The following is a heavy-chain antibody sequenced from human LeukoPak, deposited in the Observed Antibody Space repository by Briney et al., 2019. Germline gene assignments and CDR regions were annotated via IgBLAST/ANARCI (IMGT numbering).Heavy chain of an antibody. Sequence: SVNVSCKASGGTFSSYAISWVRQAPGQGLEWMGGIIPIFGTANYAQKFQGRVTMTRDMSTSKVYMELSSLRSEDTAVYYCARGDIVVVTAAQGFDPWGQGTLVTVSS. CDR3: ARGDIVVVTAAQGFDP. V-gene: IGHV1-69*05. CDR1: GGTFSSYA. D-gene: IGHD2-2*01. J-gene: IGHJ5*02. CDR2: IIPIFGTA.